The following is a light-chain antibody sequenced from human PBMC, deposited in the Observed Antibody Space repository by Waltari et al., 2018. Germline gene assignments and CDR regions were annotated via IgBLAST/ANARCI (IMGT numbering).Light chain of an antibody. J-gene: IGLJ1*01. CDR1: SSDIGGYTY. V-gene: IGLV2-8*01. CDR2: EVS. Sequence: QSALTQPPSASGSPGQSVTISCTGTSSDIGGYTYVSWYRQHPGKGPKLLIYEVSKRPSGVPNRFSGSKSGNTASLTVSGLQAEDEADYYCSSYAGNNNLVFGTGTKVTVL. CDR3: SSYAGNNNLV.